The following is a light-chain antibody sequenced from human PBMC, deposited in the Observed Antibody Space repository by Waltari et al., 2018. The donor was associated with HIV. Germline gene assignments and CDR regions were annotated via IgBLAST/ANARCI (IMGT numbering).Light chain of an antibody. V-gene: IGLV3-25*03. CDR3: QSADTSGKYVV. J-gene: IGLJ2*01. CDR2: KDT. CDR1: ALTKQH. Sequence: SYELTQSSSVSVSPGQTATITCSGDALTKQHAYWYHQRPGQAPLLVIFKDTERPFGVPERFSGSSSGTTVTLKISGVEAEDEGDYYCQSADTSGKYVVFGGGTKVTVL.